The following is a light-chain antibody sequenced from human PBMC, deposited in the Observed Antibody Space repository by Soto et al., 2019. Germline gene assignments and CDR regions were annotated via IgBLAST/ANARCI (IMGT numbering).Light chain of an antibody. CDR2: AAS. J-gene: IGKJ1*01. CDR1: KSISSY. Sequence: DIQMTQSPSSLSASVGDRVTITCRASKSISSYLNWYQQKPGKAPKLLIYAASSLQSGVPSRFSGSGSGTDFTLTISSLQPEDFATYYCQQSYNTPRTFGQGTKVEIE. V-gene: IGKV1-39*01. CDR3: QQSYNTPRT.